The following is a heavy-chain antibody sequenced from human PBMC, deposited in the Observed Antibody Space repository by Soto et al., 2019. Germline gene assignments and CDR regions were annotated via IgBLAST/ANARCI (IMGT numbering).Heavy chain of an antibody. D-gene: IGHD3-16*01. V-gene: IGHV3-48*01. CDR3: AKDRLAGGFDY. CDR1: GVTFSSYS. CDR2: ISTSSSTI. Sequence: GGSLRLSCAASGVTFSSYSMNWVRQAPGKGLEWVSYISTSSSTIYYTDSVKGRFTISRDNSRNSVYLQMNSLRADDTAVYYCAKDRLAGGFDYWGQGTLVTVSS. J-gene: IGHJ4*02.